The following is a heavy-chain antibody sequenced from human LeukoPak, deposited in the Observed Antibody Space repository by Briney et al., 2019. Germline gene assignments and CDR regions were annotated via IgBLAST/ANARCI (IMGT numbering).Heavy chain of an antibody. CDR3: ARDREAAADLGY. V-gene: IGHV3-33*01. CDR2: IWSDGSNE. J-gene: IGHJ4*02. D-gene: IGHD6-13*01. Sequence: PGGSLRLSCAASGFTFSSYCMRWVRQAPGKGLELVAVIWSDGSNEHYADSVKGRFTISRDNSKNTLYLQMNSLRAEDTAVYYCARDREAAADLGYWGQGTLVTVSS. CDR1: GFTFSSYC.